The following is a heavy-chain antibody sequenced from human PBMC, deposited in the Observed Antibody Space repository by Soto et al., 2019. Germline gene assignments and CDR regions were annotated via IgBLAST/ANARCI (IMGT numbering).Heavy chain of an antibody. V-gene: IGHV4-61*01. Sequence: SETLSLTCTVSGGSVSSGSYYWSWIRQPPGKGLEWIGYIYYSGSTNYNPSLKSRVTISVDTSKNQFSLKLTSVTASDTAVYYGAGLCEPAAHRFDYWGQGTLVTVSS. CDR2: IYYSGST. CDR1: GGSVSSGSYY. J-gene: IGHJ4*02. CDR3: AGLCEPAAHRFDY.